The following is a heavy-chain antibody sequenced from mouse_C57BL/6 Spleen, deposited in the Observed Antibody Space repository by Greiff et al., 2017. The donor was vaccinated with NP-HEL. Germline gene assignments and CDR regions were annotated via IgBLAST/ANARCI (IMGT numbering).Heavy chain of an antibody. D-gene: IGHD2-2*01. CDR1: GFSFNTYA. Sequence: EVQLQESGGGLVQPKGSLKLSCAASGFSFNTYAMNWVRQAPGKGLEWVARIRSKSNNYATYYADSVKDRFTISRDDSESMLYLQMNNLKTEDTAMYYCVRHRDLLWFYWYFDVWGTGTTVTVSS. CDR2: IRSKSNNYAT. J-gene: IGHJ1*03. V-gene: IGHV10-1*01. CDR3: VRHRDLLWFYWYFDV.